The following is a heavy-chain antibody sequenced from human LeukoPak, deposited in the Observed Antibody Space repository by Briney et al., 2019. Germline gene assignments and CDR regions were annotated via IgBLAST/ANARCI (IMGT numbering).Heavy chain of an antibody. D-gene: IGHD6-19*01. Sequence: PGGSLRLSCAASGFTFSNYWMNWVRLAPGKELEWLASIHPGGSEKYYVDSVEGRFTVSRDNAKNSPYLQINSLRAEDTAVYYCARGRSSGRYGIFDYWGQGALVTVSS. V-gene: IGHV3-7*01. CDR1: GFTFSNYW. CDR3: ARGRSSGRYGIFDY. J-gene: IGHJ4*02. CDR2: IHPGGSEK.